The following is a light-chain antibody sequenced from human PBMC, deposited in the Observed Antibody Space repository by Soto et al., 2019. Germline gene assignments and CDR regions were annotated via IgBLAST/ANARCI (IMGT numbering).Light chain of an antibody. J-gene: IGKJ4*01. CDR1: QSVGSH. V-gene: IGKV3-15*01. Sequence: DIVMTQSPAILSLSPGERATLSCRASQSVGSHLAWYQQKPGQAPRLLIYGASTRATGIPARFSGSGSGTEFTLTISSLQSEDFAVYYCQQHYSWPLTFGGGTKVEIK. CDR3: QQHYSWPLT. CDR2: GAS.